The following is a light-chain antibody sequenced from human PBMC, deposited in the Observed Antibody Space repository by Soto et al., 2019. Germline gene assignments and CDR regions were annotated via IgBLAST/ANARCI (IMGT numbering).Light chain of an antibody. CDR1: QSVSSN. CDR3: QQYNNWPPLYT. J-gene: IGKJ2*01. V-gene: IGKV3-15*01. CDR2: GAS. Sequence: EIVITQSPATLSVSPGERATLSCRASQSVSSNLAWYQQKPGQAPRLLIYGASTRATGIPARFSGSGSRTEFTLTISSLQSEDFAVYYCQQYNNWPPLYTFGQGTKLEIK.